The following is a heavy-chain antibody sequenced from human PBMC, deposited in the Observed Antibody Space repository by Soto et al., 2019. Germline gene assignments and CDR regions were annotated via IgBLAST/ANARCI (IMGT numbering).Heavy chain of an antibody. V-gene: IGHV4-59*01. Sequence: SETLSLTCTVSGDSISTYDWTWIRQPPGKGLEWIGYIYNSASTKYNPSLKSRVTISVDTSKNQFSLKLSSVTTADTAVYYWARGRFDFIWGTPAPYLDYWGQGALVTVSS. D-gene: IGHD3-16*01. CDR1: GDSISTYD. CDR3: ARGRFDFIWGTPAPYLDY. J-gene: IGHJ4*02. CDR2: IYNSAST.